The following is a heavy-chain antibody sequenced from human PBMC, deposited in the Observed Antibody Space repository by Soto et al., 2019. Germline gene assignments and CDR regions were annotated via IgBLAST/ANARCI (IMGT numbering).Heavy chain of an antibody. V-gene: IGHV2-5*02. Sequence: QITLKESGPTLVEPTQTLTLTCTFSAFSLSTSGVGVGWIRQPPGKALEWLALIYWDDDRRYSPSLKSRLTITKDTSKNQVVLTMTNMDPVDTATYYCAHRQRTVYFDYWGQGTLVTVSS. CDR3: AHRQRTVYFDY. J-gene: IGHJ4*02. CDR1: AFSLSTSGVG. CDR2: IYWDDDR. D-gene: IGHD4-17*01.